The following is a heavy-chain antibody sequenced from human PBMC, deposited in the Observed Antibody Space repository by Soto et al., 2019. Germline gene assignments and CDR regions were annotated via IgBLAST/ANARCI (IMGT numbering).Heavy chain of an antibody. Sequence: SETLSLTCTASGGSISPYYWSWIRQPPGEGMEWLGYIYYSGYTNYNPSLKSRLTISVDTSKNQFSLRLSSVTAADTAVYFCARLIRDASGSYRLDYWGRGTLVTISS. D-gene: IGHD3-10*01. CDR2: IYYSGYT. J-gene: IGHJ4*02. V-gene: IGHV4-59*08. CDR3: ARLIRDASGSYRLDY. CDR1: GGSISPYY.